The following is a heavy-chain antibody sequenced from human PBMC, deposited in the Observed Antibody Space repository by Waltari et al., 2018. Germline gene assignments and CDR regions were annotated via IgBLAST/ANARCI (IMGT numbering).Heavy chain of an antibody. CDR3: ATGGWGFYLDN. V-gene: IGHV3-21*01. CDR2: ISSTGTYT. Sequence: EVQLVESGGGLVKPGGSLRLSWAAPGFTFRRYSMNWVRQAPGKGLEWISSISSTGTYTHYADSVKGRFTISRDNAKNSLYLQMNSLRAEDTGVYWCATGGWGFYLDNWGQGTLVTFSS. J-gene: IGHJ4*02. D-gene: IGHD7-27*01. CDR1: GFTFRRYS.